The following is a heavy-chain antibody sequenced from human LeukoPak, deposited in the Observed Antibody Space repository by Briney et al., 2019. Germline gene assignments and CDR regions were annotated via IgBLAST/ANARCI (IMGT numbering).Heavy chain of an antibody. J-gene: IGHJ4*02. CDR3: AKGSRLREGGSYRF. CDR1: GGTFSSYA. D-gene: IGHD3-16*02. Sequence: SVKVSCKASGGTFSSYAISWVRQAPGQGLEWMGRIIPIFGTANNAQKFQGRVTITADKSTRTAYMELSSLRSEDTALYYCAKGSRLREGGSYRFWGQGTLVTVSS. CDR2: IIPIFGTA. V-gene: IGHV1-69*06.